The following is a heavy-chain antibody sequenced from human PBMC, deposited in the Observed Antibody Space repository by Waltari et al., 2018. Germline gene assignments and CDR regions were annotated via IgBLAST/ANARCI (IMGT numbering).Heavy chain of an antibody. CDR2: IKQDGREE. CDR3: ARERRGQSGWYYFDF. D-gene: IGHD6-19*01. J-gene: IGHJ4*02. CDR1: GISFSSFW. Sequence: EVQLVESGGGLVQPGGSLRLSCAASGISFSSFWMTWVRQAPGKGLEWMANIKQDGREEYYVDSVKGRFTISKDNAKNSLYLQMNSLRAEDTAVYFCARERRGQSGWYYFDFWGQGSLVTVSS. V-gene: IGHV3-7*01.